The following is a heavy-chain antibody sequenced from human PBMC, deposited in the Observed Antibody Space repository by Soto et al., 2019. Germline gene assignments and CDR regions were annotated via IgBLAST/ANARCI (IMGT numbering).Heavy chain of an antibody. CDR1: GGSISSYY. J-gene: IGHJ4*02. CDR3: ARQKSYDFWSGPFDY. D-gene: IGHD3-3*01. CDR2: IYYSGST. Sequence: SETLSLTCTVSGGSISSYYWSWIRQPPGKGLEWIGYIYYSGSTNYNPSLKSRVTISVDTSKNQFSLKLSSVTAADTAGYYCARQKSYDFWSGPFDYWGQGTLVTVSS. V-gene: IGHV4-59*08.